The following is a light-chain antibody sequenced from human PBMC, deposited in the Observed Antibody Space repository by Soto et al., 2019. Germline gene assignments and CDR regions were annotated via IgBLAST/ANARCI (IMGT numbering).Light chain of an antibody. Sequence: DIQMTQSPSTLSASVGARLTITCRASQSVSGWLAWYQQKPGKAPNLLIYAASNLRSGVPSRFSGSGSGTDFALTISSLQPDDFAAYYCQQYEIYPWTFGQGTKVEIK. CDR1: QSVSGW. CDR3: QQYEIYPWT. CDR2: AAS. J-gene: IGKJ1*01. V-gene: IGKV1-5*01.